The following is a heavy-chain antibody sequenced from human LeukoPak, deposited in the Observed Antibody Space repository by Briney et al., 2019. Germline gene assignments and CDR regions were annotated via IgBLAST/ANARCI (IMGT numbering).Heavy chain of an antibody. D-gene: IGHD3-10*01. V-gene: IGHV3-7*01. CDR2: INKDGSEK. CDR3: ARDHGSGSYWEGFDP. Sequence: GGSLRLSCAASGFTFSSHWMSWVRQAPGKGLEWVANINKDGSEKYYVDSVKGRFTISRDNAKNSLYLQMNSLRAEDTAVYYCARDHGSGSYWEGFDPWGQGTLVTVSS. J-gene: IGHJ5*02. CDR1: GFTFSSHW.